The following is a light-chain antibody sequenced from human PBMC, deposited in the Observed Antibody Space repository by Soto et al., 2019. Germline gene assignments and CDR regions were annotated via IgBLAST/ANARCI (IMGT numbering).Light chain of an antibody. CDR3: QQADSFPLT. CDR2: GAS. J-gene: IGKJ4*01. V-gene: IGKV1D-12*01. Sequence: DIQMTQSPSSVSASIGDTVTITCRASQDISTLLAWYQQKPGKAPKLLIYGASTLESGVPSRFSGRGSGTDFTRTISSLQPEDFATYFCQQADSFPLTFGGGTKVEIK. CDR1: QDISTL.